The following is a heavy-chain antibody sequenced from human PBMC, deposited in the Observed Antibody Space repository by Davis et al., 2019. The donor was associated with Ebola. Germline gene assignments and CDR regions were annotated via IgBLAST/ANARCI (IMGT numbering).Heavy chain of an antibody. CDR1: GITFSNNW. Sequence: PGGSLRLSCAASGITFSNNWMHWVRQVPGKGLVWVSHISPDGTSITHADSVMGRFTISRDNAKNTLYLQMNSLRDEDTAVYYCARGTHYAHDYWGQGTLVTVSS. D-gene: IGHD2-2*01. CDR2: ISPDGTSI. J-gene: IGHJ4*02. V-gene: IGHV3-74*01. CDR3: ARGTHYAHDY.